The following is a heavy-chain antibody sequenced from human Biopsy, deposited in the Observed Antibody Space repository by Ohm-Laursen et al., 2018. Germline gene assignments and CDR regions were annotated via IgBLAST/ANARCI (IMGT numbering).Heavy chain of an antibody. V-gene: IGHV3-74*01. J-gene: IGHJ4*02. CDR1: EFIFSRVW. CDR3: TRAEAGSGSLLYFDY. D-gene: IGHD3-10*01. Sequence: SLILSCAASEFIFSRVWMYRVRQAPGKGLVWVSRINSDGSSTNYADAVKGRFTISRDNAKNTVFLQMNSLRAEDTAVYYCTRAEAGSGSLLYFDYWGQGTLVTVSS. CDR2: INSDGSST.